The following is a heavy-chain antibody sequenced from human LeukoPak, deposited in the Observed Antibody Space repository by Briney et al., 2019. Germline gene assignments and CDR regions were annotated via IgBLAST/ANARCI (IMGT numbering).Heavy chain of an antibody. V-gene: IGHV4-59*01. J-gene: IGHJ5*02. CDR3: AAVTITIFGVRENWFDP. Sequence: SETLSLTCTVSGGSISSYYWSWIRQPPGKGLEWIGCIHYTGSTNYNPSLKSRVTISIDTSKNQFSLKLTSVTAADTAIYYCAAVTITIFGVRENWFDPWGQGSLVTVSS. CDR2: IHYTGST. D-gene: IGHD3-3*01. CDR1: GGSISSYY.